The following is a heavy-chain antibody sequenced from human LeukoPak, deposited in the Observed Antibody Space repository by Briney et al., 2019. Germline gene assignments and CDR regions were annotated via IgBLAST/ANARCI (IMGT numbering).Heavy chain of an antibody. CDR3: TTDSLRGFGGSRWGFDY. CDR2: IKSKTDGGTT. V-gene: IGHV3-15*01. D-gene: IGHD5-12*01. Sequence: GGSLRLSCAASGFTFSNAWMSWVRQAPGKGLEWVGRIKSKTDGGTTDYAAPVKGRFTIPRDDSKNTLYLQMNSLKTEDTAVYYCTTDSLRGFGGSRWGFDYWGQGTLVTVSS. CDR1: GFTFSNAW. J-gene: IGHJ4*02.